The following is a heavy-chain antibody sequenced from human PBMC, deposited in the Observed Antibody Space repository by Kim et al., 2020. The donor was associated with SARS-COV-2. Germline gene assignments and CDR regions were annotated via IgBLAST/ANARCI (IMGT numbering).Heavy chain of an antibody. V-gene: IGHV1-18*04. J-gene: IGHJ6*02. Sequence: ASVKVSCKASGYTFTSYGISWVRQAPGQGLEWMGWISAYNGNTNYAQKLQGRVTMTTDTSTSTAYMELRSLRSDDTAVYYCARDGTEIVVVPAAMGTRYYYYGMDVWGQGTTVTVSS. CDR1: GYTFTSYG. D-gene: IGHD2-2*01. CDR3: ARDGTEIVVVPAAMGTRYYYYGMDV. CDR2: ISAYNGNT.